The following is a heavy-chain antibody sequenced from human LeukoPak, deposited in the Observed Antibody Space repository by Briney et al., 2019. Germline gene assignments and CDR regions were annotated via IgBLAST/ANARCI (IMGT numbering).Heavy chain of an antibody. Sequence: PGGSLRLSCAASGFTFSDYYMSWIRQAPGKGLEWVSYISSSSTIYYADSVKGRFTISRDNAKNSLYLQMNSLRAEDTAVYYCAHARDSSGWYGGFDHWGQGTLVTVSS. CDR3: AHARDSSGWYGGFDH. CDR1: GFTFSDYY. V-gene: IGHV3-11*01. D-gene: IGHD6-19*01. J-gene: IGHJ4*02. CDR2: ISSSSTI.